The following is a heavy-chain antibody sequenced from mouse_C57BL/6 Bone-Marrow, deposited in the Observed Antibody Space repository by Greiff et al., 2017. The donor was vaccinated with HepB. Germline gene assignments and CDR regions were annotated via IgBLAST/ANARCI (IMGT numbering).Heavy chain of an antibody. CDR2: IYPRSGNT. CDR1: GYTFTSYG. CDR3: APSDGSSSWFAY. V-gene: IGHV1-81*01. Sequence: QVQLQQSGAELARPGASVKLSCKASGYTFTSYGISWVKQRTGQGLEWIGEIYPRSGNTYYNEKFKGKATLTADKSSSTAYMELRSLTSEDSAVYFCAPSDGSSSWFAYWGQGTLVTVSA. J-gene: IGHJ3*01. D-gene: IGHD1-1*01.